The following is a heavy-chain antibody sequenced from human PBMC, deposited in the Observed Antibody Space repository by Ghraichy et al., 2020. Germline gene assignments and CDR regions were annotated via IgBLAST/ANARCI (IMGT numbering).Heavy chain of an antibody. V-gene: IGHV3-48*02. Sequence: GSLRLSCVGSGFSFSGYSMNWVRQSPGKGLEWVSYITSSSRTVSYADSVKGRFTISRDNAQNSLYLQMNSLRDEDTAIYYCARGSRVVRFFYYDGMDVWGQGTTVTVSS. D-gene: IGHD4-23*01. CDR2: ITSSSRTV. CDR1: GFSFSGYS. J-gene: IGHJ6*02. CDR3: ARGSRVVRFFYYDGMDV.